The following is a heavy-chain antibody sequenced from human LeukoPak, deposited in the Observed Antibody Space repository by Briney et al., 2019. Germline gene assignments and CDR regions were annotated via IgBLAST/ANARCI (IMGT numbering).Heavy chain of an antibody. J-gene: IGHJ4*02. CDR2: ISGSGGST. Sequence: AGGSLRLSCAASGFTFSSYSKSWVRQAPGRGLEWVSLISGSGGSTYYADSVKGRFTISRDNSKNTLYLQMNSLRAEDTAVYYCAKDLLRKEYYFDFWGQGALVTVSS. CDR1: GFTFSSYS. CDR3: AKDLLRKEYYFDF. V-gene: IGHV3-23*01. D-gene: IGHD2/OR15-2a*01.